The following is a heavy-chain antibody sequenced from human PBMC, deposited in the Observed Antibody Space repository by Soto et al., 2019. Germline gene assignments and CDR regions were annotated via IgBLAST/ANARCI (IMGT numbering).Heavy chain of an antibody. Sequence: QVQLVESGGGVVQPGRSLRLSCAASGFTFSSYAMHWVRQAPGKGLEWVALISYDGSNKYYADSVKGRFTIYRDNSKNTLYLQMNSLRPEDTAVYHCARDQGGTTLYYHGMDVWGQGTTVTVSS. D-gene: IGHD1-7*01. CDR1: GFTFSSYA. CDR3: ARDQGGTTLYYHGMDV. CDR2: ISYDGSNK. J-gene: IGHJ6*02. V-gene: IGHV3-30-3*01.